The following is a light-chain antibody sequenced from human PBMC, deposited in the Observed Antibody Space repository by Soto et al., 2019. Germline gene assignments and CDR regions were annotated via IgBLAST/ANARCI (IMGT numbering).Light chain of an antibody. V-gene: IGLV1-47*01. Sequence: QSVLTQPSSTSGTPGQRVIISCSGSRTNIETNHDYWYQQLPGTTPKVLIYRNSQRPSGVPDRFSSSKSGTSASLAIDGLRAEDEGDYYCAAWDDRLSGVVFGGGTKLTVL. CDR3: AAWDDRLSGVV. CDR2: RNS. CDR1: RTNIETNH. J-gene: IGLJ2*01.